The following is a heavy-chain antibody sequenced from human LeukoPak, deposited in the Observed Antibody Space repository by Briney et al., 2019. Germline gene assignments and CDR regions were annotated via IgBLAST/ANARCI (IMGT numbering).Heavy chain of an antibody. CDR3: AREEYYGSGSYPHFDY. Sequence: GASVKVSCKASGYNFISYAISWVRQAPGQGLEWMGWINTYNGNTNYAQNYQGRVTMTTDTSTSTDYMELRSLRSDDTAVYYCAREEYYGSGSYPHFDYWGQGTLVTVSS. J-gene: IGHJ4*02. CDR2: INTYNGNT. V-gene: IGHV1-18*01. D-gene: IGHD3-10*01. CDR1: GYNFISYA.